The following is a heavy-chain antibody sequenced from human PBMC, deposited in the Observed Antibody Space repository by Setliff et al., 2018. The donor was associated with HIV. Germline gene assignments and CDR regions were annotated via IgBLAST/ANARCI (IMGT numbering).Heavy chain of an antibody. CDR1: GDSINKYY. CDR3: ARRSIVGSTRGYYYYALDV. V-gene: IGHV4-4*09. CDR2: IYISGNT. Sequence: KASETLSLTCTVSGDSINKYYWSWIRQPPGKGLEWIGYIYISGNTMYNPSLKSRVTMSLDTPKNQVSLKLTSVTAADTTVYYCARRSIVGSTRGYYYYALDVWGQGTTVTVSS. D-gene: IGHD2-15*01. J-gene: IGHJ6*02.